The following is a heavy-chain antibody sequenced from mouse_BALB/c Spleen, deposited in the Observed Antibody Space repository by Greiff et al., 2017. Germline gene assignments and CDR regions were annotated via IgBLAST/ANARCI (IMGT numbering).Heavy chain of an antibody. CDR1: GFTFSSYA. CDR2: ISSGGSYT. J-gene: IGHJ4*01. V-gene: IGHV5-9-3*01. Sequence: EVMLVESGGGLVKPGGSLKLSCAASGFTFSSYAMSWVRQTPEKRLEWVATISSGGSYTYYPDSVKGRFTISRDNAKNTLYLQMSSLRSEDTAMYYCARQNTVDYWGQGTSVTVSS. CDR3: ARQNTVDY.